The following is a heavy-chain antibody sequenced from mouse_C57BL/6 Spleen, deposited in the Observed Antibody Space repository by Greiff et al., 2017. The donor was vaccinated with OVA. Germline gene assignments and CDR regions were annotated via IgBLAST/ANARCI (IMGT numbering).Heavy chain of an antibody. CDR1: GYTFTSYW. CDR3: ARAGAGDY. J-gene: IGHJ2*01. CDR2: IDPSDSET. V-gene: IGHV1-52*01. Sequence: QVQLQQPGAELVRPGSSVTLSCKASGYTFTSYWMHWVKQRPIQGLEWIGNIDPSDSETHYNQKFKDKATFTVDNSSSTAYMQLSSLTSEDAAVYYCARAGAGDYWGQGTTLTVSS.